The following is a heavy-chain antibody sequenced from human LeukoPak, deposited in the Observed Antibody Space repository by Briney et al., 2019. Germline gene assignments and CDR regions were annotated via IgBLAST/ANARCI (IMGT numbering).Heavy chain of an antibody. CDR3: ARGIHYYDDNKEALYT. V-gene: IGHV3-53*01. CDR2: IYSAGTT. Sequence: GGSLRLSCAVSGFTVSSDYMTCVRQAPGKGLEWISVIYSAGTTYYADSVKGRFTISRDTSQNTVYLQMNSLRAEDTAFYYCARGIHYYDDNKEALYTWGQGTMVTVSS. D-gene: IGHD3-22*01. J-gene: IGHJ3*02. CDR1: GFTVSSDY.